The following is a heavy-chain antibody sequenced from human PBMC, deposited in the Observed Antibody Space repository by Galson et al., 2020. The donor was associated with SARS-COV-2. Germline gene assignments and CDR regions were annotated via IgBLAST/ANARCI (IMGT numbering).Heavy chain of an antibody. V-gene: IGHV3-7*01. CDR1: GFTFNDFW. J-gene: IGHJ4*02. CDR2: IKGDGSET. D-gene: IGHD6-19*01. Sequence: GESLKISCEVSGFTFNDFWMSWFRQAPGKGLEWVANIKGDGSETNYADFVKGRFSISRDNAANSLYLQMNSLLVEDSAVYYCSREGWQGCYWGQGTRVTVSS. CDR3: SREGWQGCY.